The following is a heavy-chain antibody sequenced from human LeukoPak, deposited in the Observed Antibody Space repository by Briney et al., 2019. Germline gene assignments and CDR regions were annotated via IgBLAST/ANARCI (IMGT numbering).Heavy chain of an antibody. V-gene: IGHV3-7*01. D-gene: IGHD1-14*01. CDR1: GFTFSGSW. CDR3: ARNRAAPED. CDR2: INQDASVQ. J-gene: IGHJ4*02. Sequence: PGGSLRLSCAASGFTFSGSWMTWVRQAPGKGLEWVASINQDASVQHLVDYVKGRFAISRDNAKNSLYLQMNSLRDDDTAIYYWARNRAAPEDWGQGTLVTVSS.